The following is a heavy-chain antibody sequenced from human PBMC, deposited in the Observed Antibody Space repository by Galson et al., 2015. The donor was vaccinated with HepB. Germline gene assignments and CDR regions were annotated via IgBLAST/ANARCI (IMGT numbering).Heavy chain of an antibody. V-gene: IGHV1-46*03. CDR1: GYTFTSYY. J-gene: IGHJ5*02. D-gene: IGHD4-17*01. Sequence: SVKVSCKASGYTFTSYYMHWVRQAPGQGLEWMGIINPSGGSTSYAQKFQGRVTMTRDTSTSTVYMELSSLRSEDTAVYYCARDGARTTVTPKNWFDPWGQGTLVTVSS. CDR2: INPSGGST. CDR3: ARDGARTTVTPKNWFDP.